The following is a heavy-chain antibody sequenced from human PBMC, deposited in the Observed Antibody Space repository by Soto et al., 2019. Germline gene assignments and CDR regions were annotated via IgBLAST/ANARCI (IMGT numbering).Heavy chain of an antibody. V-gene: IGHV1-69*13. CDR1: GGTFSSYA. CDR3: ARASVRDGYHCDY. D-gene: IGHD5-12*01. Sequence: SVKVSCKASGGTFSSYAISWVRQAPGQGLEWMGGIIPIFGTANYAQKFQGRVTITADESTSTAYMELSGLRSEDTAVYYCARASVRDGYHCDYWGQGTLVTVSS. CDR2: IIPIFGTA. J-gene: IGHJ4*02.